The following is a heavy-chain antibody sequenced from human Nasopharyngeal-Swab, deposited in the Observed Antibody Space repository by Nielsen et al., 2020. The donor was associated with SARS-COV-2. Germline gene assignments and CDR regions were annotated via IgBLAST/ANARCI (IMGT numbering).Heavy chain of an antibody. CDR1: GGSSSSSNW. J-gene: IGHJ3*02. D-gene: IGHD3-22*01. CDR2: IYHSGST. V-gene: IGHV4-4*02. CDR3: ASFYYGSSGSVGAFDI. Sequence: SETLSLTCAVSGGSSSSSNWWSWVRQPPGKGLEWIGEIYHSGSTNYTPSLKSRVTISVDKSKNQFSLKLSSVTAADTAVYYCASFYYGSSGSVGAFDIWGQGKMVTVSS.